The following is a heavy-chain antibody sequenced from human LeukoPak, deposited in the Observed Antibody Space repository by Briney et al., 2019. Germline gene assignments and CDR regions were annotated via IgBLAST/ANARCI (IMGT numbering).Heavy chain of an antibody. CDR1: GFTFSSNA. Sequence: GGSLRLSCAASGFTFSSNAMNWVRQAPGKGLEWVSYISSSSSTIYYADSVKGRFTISRDNAKNSLYLQMNSLRAEDTAVYYCARGRRCMDVWGQGTTVTVSS. V-gene: IGHV3-48*01. CDR2: ISSSSSTI. CDR3: ARGRRCMDV. J-gene: IGHJ6*02.